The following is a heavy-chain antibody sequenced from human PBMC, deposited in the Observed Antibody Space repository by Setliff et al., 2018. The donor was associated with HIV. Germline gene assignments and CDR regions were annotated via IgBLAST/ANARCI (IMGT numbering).Heavy chain of an antibody. D-gene: IGHD3-16*01. Sequence: ASVKVSCKASGHTFTDYAMNWVRQAPGQGLEWMGWINTNTGNPTYAQGFTGRFVFSLDTSVSTTYLQISSLKAEDTAVYYCARDSPLAFDYWGQGTLVTVSS. J-gene: IGHJ4*02. CDR1: GHTFTDYA. V-gene: IGHV7-4-1*02. CDR2: INTNTGNP. CDR3: ARDSPLAFDY.